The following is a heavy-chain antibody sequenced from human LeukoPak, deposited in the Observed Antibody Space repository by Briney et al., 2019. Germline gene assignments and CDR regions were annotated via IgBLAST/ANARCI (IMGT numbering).Heavy chain of an antibody. Sequence: GASVRLSCTASGYTFTSYGISWVRQAPGQGLEWMGWISAYNGNTNYAQKLQGRVTMTTDTSTSTAYMELRSLRSDDTGVYYCARDRSYSNYYYYYYMDVWGKGTTVTVSS. D-gene: IGHD4-11*01. CDR2: ISAYNGNT. CDR3: ARDRSYSNYYYYYYMDV. J-gene: IGHJ6*03. V-gene: IGHV1-18*01. CDR1: GYTFTSYG.